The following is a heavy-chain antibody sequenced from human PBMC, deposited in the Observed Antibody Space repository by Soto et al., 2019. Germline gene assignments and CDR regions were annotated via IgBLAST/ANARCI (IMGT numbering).Heavy chain of an antibody. CDR1: GFSLSTSGVG. D-gene: IGHD3-3*01. CDR2: IYWDDDK. Sequence: SGPTLVNPTQTLTLTCTFSGFSLSTSGVGVGWIRQPPGKALEWLALIYWDDDKRYSPSLESRLTITKDTSKNRVVLTMTNMDPVDTATYYCAHQYDFWSGYRSFEGGHRDYYFDYWGQGTLVTVSS. V-gene: IGHV2-5*02. J-gene: IGHJ4*02. CDR3: AHQYDFWSGYRSFEGGHRDYYFDY.